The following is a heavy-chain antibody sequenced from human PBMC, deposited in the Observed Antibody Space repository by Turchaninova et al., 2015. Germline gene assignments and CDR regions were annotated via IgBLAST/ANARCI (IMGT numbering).Heavy chain of an antibody. Sequence: QVTLRESGPALVKPTQTLTLTCSFSGFSLPTSGMCVTWIRQPPGKALGWLARLDWGDDKYSGTCWKTRFTVPKATTKNQVVLTLTNKDPVETATYYCARSNIAVAGHDGFDMWGQGTMVTVSS. CDR3: ARSNIAVAGHDGFDM. D-gene: IGHD6-19*01. CDR2: LDWGDDK. J-gene: IGHJ3*02. CDR1: GFSLPTSGMC. V-gene: IGHV2-70*15.